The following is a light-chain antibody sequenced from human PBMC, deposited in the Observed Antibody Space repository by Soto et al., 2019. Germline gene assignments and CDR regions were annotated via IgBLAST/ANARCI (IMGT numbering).Light chain of an antibody. CDR2: SNN. J-gene: IGLJ1*01. V-gene: IGLV1-47*02. CDR1: SSNIGSNY. Sequence: QSVLTQPPSASWTPGQRVTISCSGSSSNIGSNYVYWYQQLPGTAPKLLIYSNNQRPSGVPDRFSGSKSGTSASLAISGLRSEDEADYYCAAWDDSLSGYVFGTGTKLTVL. CDR3: AAWDDSLSGYV.